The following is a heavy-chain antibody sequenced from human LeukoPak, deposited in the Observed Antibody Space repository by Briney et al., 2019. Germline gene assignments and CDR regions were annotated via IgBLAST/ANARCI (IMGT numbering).Heavy chain of an antibody. D-gene: IGHD4-17*01. Sequence: GSLRLSCATSGFTVNTKYMSWVRQAPGKGLEWVSVIYNGGSTYYANSVKGRFIISRDNSKNTLYLQMNSLRVEDTAVYYCASHYGFYFDYWGQGTLVTVSS. CDR2: IYNGGST. CDR3: ASHYGFYFDY. CDR1: GFTVNTKY. V-gene: IGHV3-53*01. J-gene: IGHJ4*02.